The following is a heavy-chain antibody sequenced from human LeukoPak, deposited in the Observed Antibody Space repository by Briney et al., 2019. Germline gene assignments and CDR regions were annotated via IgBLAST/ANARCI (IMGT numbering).Heavy chain of an antibody. CDR3: AMGHYDSSGYAHFDH. CDR1: GFTFSTYW. Sequence: GGSLRLSCAASGFTFSTYWMHWVRQAPGKGLVWVSRINSDGSSKDYADSVKGRFTISRDNAKNTLYLQMNSLRVEDTAVFYCAMGHYDSSGYAHFDHWGQGTLVTVSS. CDR2: INSDGSSK. V-gene: IGHV3-74*01. D-gene: IGHD3-22*01. J-gene: IGHJ4*02.